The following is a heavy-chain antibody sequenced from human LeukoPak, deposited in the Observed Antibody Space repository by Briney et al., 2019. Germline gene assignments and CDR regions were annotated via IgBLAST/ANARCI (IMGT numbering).Heavy chain of an antibody. J-gene: IGHJ4*02. CDR1: GFTFSNFG. V-gene: IGHV3-30*18. CDR3: AKDLSSVTMVRGVILPDFDY. Sequence: GGSLRLSCAASGFTFSNFGMHWVRQAPGKGLEWVAVISNDRSSKFYTDSVKGRFTISRDNSKNTLYLQMNSLRAEDTAVYYCAKDLSSVTMVRGVILPDFDYWGQGTLVTVSS. D-gene: IGHD3-10*01. CDR2: ISNDRSSK.